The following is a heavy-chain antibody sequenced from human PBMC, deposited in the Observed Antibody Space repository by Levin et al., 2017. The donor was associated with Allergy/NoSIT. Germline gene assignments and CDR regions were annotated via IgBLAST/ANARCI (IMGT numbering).Heavy chain of an antibody. J-gene: IGHJ3*02. V-gene: IGHV6-1*01. CDR2: TYYRSKWYN. Sequence: SQTLSLTCAISGDSFSSNSAAWHWIRQSPSRGLEWLGRTYYRSKWYNDYAVSVKSRITINPDTSKNQFSLQLNSVTPEDTAVYYCARRRITIFGVVPISDAFDSWGQGTMVTVSS. CDR3: ARRRITIFGVVPISDAFDS. D-gene: IGHD3-3*01. CDR1: GDSFSSNSAA.